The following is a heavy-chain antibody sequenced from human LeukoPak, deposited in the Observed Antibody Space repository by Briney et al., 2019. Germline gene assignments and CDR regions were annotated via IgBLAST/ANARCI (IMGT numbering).Heavy chain of an antibody. CDR3: ARGPASFLVGALNDYFDY. Sequence: SETLPLTCAVYGGSFSGYYWSWIRQPPGKGLEWIGDINHSGSTNYNPSLKSRVTISVDTSKNQFSLKLSSVTAADTAVYYCARGPASFLVGALNDYFDYWGQGTLVTVFS. V-gene: IGHV4-34*01. J-gene: IGHJ4*02. CDR2: INHSGST. D-gene: IGHD1-26*01. CDR1: GGSFSGYY.